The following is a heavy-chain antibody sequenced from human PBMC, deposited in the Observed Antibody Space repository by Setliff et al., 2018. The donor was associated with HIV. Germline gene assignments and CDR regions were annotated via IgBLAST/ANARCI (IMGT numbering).Heavy chain of an antibody. V-gene: IGHV4-4*07. CDR1: GDSTSKYS. J-gene: IGHJ4*02. Sequence: SETLSLTCSVSGDSTSKYSWSWIRQPAGKGLEWIGRIYASGSTNYNPSLKGRVTMSVDTSKNQLTLKLTSLTAADTGVHYCAGDFLNAGFDYWGRGSLVTVSS. CDR3: AGDFLNAGFDY. CDR2: IYASGST.